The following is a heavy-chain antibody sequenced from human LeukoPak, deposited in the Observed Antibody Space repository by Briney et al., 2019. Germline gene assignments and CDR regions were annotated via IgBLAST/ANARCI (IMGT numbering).Heavy chain of an antibody. V-gene: IGHV1-8*03. CDR3: ARGRLNRGYGDYYFDY. J-gene: IGHJ4*02. Sequence: GASVKVSCKASGGTFSSYAISWVRQAPGQGLEWMGWINPNSGDTGYAQKFQGRVTITRNTSISTAYMELSSLRSEDTAVYYCARGRLNRGYGDYYFDYWGQGTLVTVSS. D-gene: IGHD4-17*01. CDR1: GGTFSSYA. CDR2: INPNSGDT.